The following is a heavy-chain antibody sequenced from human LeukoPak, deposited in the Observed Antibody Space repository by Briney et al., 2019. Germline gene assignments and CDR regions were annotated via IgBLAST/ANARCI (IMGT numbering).Heavy chain of an antibody. V-gene: IGHV1-46*01. D-gene: IGHD2-21*01. J-gene: IGHJ4*02. CDR3: AREGEVIVTDNLFY. CDR1: GYTFTSYY. CDR2: INPSGGST. Sequence: ASGKVSCKASGYTFTSYYMHWVRQAPGQGLECRGIINPSGGSTTYAQMFQGRVTMTRDTSTRTVYMELSSLRSEDTAAYYCAREGEVIVTDNLFYWGQGTLVTVSS.